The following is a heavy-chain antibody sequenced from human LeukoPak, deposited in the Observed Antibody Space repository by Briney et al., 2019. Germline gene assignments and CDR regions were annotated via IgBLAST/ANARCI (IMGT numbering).Heavy chain of an antibody. CDR1: GFTFSSYS. V-gene: IGHV3-21*01. J-gene: IGHJ4*02. CDR2: ISSSSSYI. CDR3: ARGGFVVVTAIPIYDY. Sequence: GGSLRLSCAASGFTFSSYSMNWVRQAPGKGLEWVSSISSSSSYIYYADSVKGRFTISRDNAKNSLYLQTNSLRAEDTAVYYCARGGFVVVTAIPIYDYWGQGTLVTVSS. D-gene: IGHD2-21*02.